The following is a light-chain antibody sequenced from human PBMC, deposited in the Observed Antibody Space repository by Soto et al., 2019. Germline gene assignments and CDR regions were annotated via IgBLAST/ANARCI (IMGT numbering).Light chain of an antibody. V-gene: IGKV3-20*01. J-gene: IGKJ4*01. CDR2: GAS. CDR3: QQYLRSQLT. CDR1: QSVSSNY. Sequence: TQAPVILTHPGGGRATASCRASQSVSSNYLAWYQQKPGQAPRLLIYGASSRATGIPDRFSGSGSGTDFTLTISRLEPEDFAVYFCQQYLRSQLTFGGGTKVDIK.